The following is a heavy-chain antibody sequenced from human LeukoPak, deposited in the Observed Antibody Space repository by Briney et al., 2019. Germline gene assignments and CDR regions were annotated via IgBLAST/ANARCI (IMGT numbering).Heavy chain of an antibody. J-gene: IGHJ5*02. Sequence: NPSETLSLTCAVYGGSFSGYYWSWIRQPPGKGLEWIGEINHSGSTNYNPSLKGRVTISVDTSKNQFSLKLSSVTAADTAVYYCARVRGAARTWFDPWGQGTLVTVSS. CDR2: INHSGST. D-gene: IGHD6-6*01. V-gene: IGHV4-34*01. CDR1: GGSFSGYY. CDR3: ARVRGAARTWFDP.